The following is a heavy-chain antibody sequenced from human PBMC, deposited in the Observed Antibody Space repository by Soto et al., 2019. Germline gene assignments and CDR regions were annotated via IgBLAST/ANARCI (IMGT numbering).Heavy chain of an antibody. CDR1: GGSISSGEHY. CDR3: ARDRYGVPRGDYFDS. CDR2: IYYSGSN. V-gene: IGHV4-31*03. Sequence: QVQLQESGPGLVKPSQTLSLTCTVSGGSISSGEHYWSWIRQLPGKALEWIGNIYYSGSNYYNPSLKSRVTISVDTSKNQFSLNLSSVTAADTAIYYCARDRYGVPRGDYFDSWGQGILVTVSS. D-gene: IGHD4-17*01. J-gene: IGHJ4*02.